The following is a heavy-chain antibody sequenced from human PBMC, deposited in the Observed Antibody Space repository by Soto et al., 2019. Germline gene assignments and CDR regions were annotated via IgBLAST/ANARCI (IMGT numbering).Heavy chain of an antibody. CDR1: GFTFSTYG. V-gene: IGHV3-30*18. D-gene: IGHD3-10*01. CDR3: AKDFKVSGSHYGTLNYYYGMDV. CDR2: ISYDGYLK. Sequence: QVQLVESGGGVVQPGRSLRLSCAASGFTFSTYGMQWVRQAPGKGLEWVVVISYDGYLKYYVDAVKGRFTVARDNSKNTLFLEMNSLRVEDTAVYFCAKDFKVSGSHYGTLNYYYGMDVWGQGTTVTVSS. J-gene: IGHJ6*02.